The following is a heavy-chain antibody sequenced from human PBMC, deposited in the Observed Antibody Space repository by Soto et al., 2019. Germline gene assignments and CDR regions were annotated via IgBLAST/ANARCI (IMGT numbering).Heavy chain of an antibody. CDR1: GGSVSSGSYY. D-gene: IGHD3-3*01. V-gene: IGHV4-61*01. CDR3: ARDFDYFDY. CDR2: IYYIAST. Sequence: PSETLSLTCTVSGGSVSSGSYYWSWLRQPPGKGLEWIGYIYYIASTNYNPSLKSRVTISVDTSKNQFSLRLSSVTAADTAVYYCARDFDYFDYWGQGTLVTVSS. J-gene: IGHJ4*02.